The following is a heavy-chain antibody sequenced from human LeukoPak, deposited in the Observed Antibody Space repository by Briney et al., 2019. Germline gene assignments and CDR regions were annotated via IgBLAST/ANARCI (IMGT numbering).Heavy chain of an antibody. V-gene: IGHV3-21*01. D-gene: IGHD5-12*01. CDR2: ISSSSSYI. CDR1: GFTFSNYA. CDR3: ARAASGYSGYDSPDY. Sequence: PGGSLRLSCAASGFTFSNYAMNWVRQAPGKGLEWVSSISSSSSYIYYADSVKGRFTISRDNAKNSLYLQMNSLWAEDTTVYYCARAASGYSGYDSPDYWGQGTLVTVSS. J-gene: IGHJ4*02.